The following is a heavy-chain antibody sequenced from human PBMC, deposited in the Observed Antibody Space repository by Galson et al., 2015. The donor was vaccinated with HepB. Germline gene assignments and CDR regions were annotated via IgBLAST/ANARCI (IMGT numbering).Heavy chain of an antibody. V-gene: IGHV4-39*01. J-gene: IGHJ4*02. CDR2: IYYSGST. D-gene: IGHD3-3*01. CDR3: AGTPPNFTYYDFWGLTPGGACDC. Sequence: SETLSLTCTVSGGSISSSSYYWGWLRQPPGKGLEWIGRIYYSGSTYYNPSLKSRVTISVDTSKNQFSLKLSSVTAADTAVYYCAGTPPNFTYYDFWGLTPGGACDCWGQGTLVSVSS. CDR1: GGSISSSSYY.